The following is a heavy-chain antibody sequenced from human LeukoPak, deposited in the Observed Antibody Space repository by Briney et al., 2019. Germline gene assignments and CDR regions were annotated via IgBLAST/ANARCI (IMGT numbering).Heavy chain of an antibody. CDR2: IIPIFGTA. CDR1: GGTFSNYA. V-gene: IGHV1-69*13. J-gene: IGHJ4*02. Sequence: SVKVSCKASGGTFSNYAISWVRQAPGQGLEWMGGIIPIFGTANYAQKFQGRVTITADESTSTAYMELSSLRSEDTAVYYCAREGYRGSYWDYWGQGTLVTVSS. D-gene: IGHD1-26*01. CDR3: AREGYRGSYWDY.